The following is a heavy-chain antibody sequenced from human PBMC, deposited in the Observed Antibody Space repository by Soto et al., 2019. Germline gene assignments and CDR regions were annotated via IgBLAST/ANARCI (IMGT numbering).Heavy chain of an antibody. CDR2: IYSGGST. J-gene: IGHJ3*02. Sequence: GGSLRLSCAASGFTVSSNYMSWVRQAPGKGLEWVSVIYSGGSTYYADSVKGRFTISRDNSKNTLYLQMNSLRAEDTAVYYCIGLGKDYQDAFDIWGQGTMVTVSS. CDR1: GFTVSSNY. V-gene: IGHV3-66*01. CDR3: IGLGKDYQDAFDI. D-gene: IGHD7-27*01.